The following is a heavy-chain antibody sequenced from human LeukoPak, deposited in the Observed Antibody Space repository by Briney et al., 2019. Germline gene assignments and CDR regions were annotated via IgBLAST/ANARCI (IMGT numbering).Heavy chain of an antibody. J-gene: IGHJ3*02. V-gene: IGHV3-21*01. CDR1: LLTPRRYT. CDR2: ISTGSNYI. CDR3: AIGQKSCYI. Sequence: GGSLRPSRAPSLLTPRRYTMTTVRQAPGKGLELVSSISTGSNYIYYADSVKGRFTISRDNAKNSLYLQMNSLRDGDTAVSSCAIGQKSCYIWGQGTMVTVSS. D-gene: IGHD3-10*01.